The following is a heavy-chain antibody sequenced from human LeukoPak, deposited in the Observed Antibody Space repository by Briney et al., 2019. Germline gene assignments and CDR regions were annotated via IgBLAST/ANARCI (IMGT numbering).Heavy chain of an antibody. Sequence: PGGSLRLSCAASGFTVSSNYMSWVRQAPGKGLEWVSVIYSVGTTYYADSVKGRFTISRDNSKNTLFLKMNSLRAEDTAVYYCAREMYSGSYYFDYWGQGTRVSVSS. V-gene: IGHV3-53*01. J-gene: IGHJ4*02. D-gene: IGHD1-26*01. CDR3: AREMYSGSYYFDY. CDR2: IYSVGTT. CDR1: GFTVSSNY.